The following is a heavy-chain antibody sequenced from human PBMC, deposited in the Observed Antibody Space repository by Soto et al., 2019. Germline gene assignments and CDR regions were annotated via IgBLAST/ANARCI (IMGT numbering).Heavy chain of an antibody. CDR1: GGSISNNNYH. D-gene: IGHD3-16*01. Sequence: SETLSLTCSVSGGSISNNNYHWGWIRQPPGKGLEWMGSIYYRGNTYYNPSLRSRITISVDTSRNQFSLALSSVTAADTAVYFCARLRGGCPADFWGQGTLVTVSS. J-gene: IGHJ4*02. CDR2: IYYRGNT. V-gene: IGHV4-39*01. CDR3: ARLRGGCPADF.